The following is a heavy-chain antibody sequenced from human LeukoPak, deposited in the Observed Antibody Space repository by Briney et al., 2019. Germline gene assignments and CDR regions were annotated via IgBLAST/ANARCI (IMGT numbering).Heavy chain of an antibody. CDR1: GFTFSFYG. Sequence: GGSLRLSCAASGFTFSFYGIHWVRQAPGKGLEWVAVISDDGSTKYYSDSVKGRFTVSRDNSKDTLYLQMNSLRAEDTAVYYCAKDALGCSSSPCGYWGQGTLVTVSS. CDR3: AKDALGCSSSPCGY. J-gene: IGHJ4*02. D-gene: IGHD6-6*01. V-gene: IGHV3-30*18. CDR2: ISDDGSTK.